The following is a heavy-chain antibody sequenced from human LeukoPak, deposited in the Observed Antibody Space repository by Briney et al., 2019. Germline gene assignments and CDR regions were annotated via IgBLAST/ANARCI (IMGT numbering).Heavy chain of an antibody. V-gene: IGHV4-59*01. CDR3: AREGIAARRRLGYFQH. CDR1: GGSISSYY. Sequence: MSSETLSLTCTVSGGSISSYYWSWIRQPPGKGLEWIGYIYYSGSTNYNPSLKSRVTISVDTSKNQFSLKLSSVTAADTAVYYCAREGIAARRRLGYFQHWGQGTLVTVSS. CDR2: IYYSGST. J-gene: IGHJ1*01. D-gene: IGHD6-6*01.